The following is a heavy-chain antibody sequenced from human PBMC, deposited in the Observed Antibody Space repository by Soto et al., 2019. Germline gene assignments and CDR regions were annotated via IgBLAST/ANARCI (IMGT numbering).Heavy chain of an antibody. Sequence: PSETLSLACTVSGGSISRGDYYWSWIRQHPGKGLEWIGYIYYSGSTYYNPSLKSRVTISVDTSKNQFSLKLSSVTAADTAVYYCAREPLQLTVTTGFDYWGQGTLVTVSS. J-gene: IGHJ4*02. D-gene: IGHD4-4*01. V-gene: IGHV4-31*03. CDR1: GGSISRGDYY. CDR3: AREPLQLTVTTGFDY. CDR2: IYYSGST.